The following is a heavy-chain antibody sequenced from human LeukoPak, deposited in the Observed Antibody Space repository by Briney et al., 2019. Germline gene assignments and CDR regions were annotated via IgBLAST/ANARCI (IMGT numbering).Heavy chain of an antibody. J-gene: IGHJ6*03. Sequence: ASETLSLTCAVYGGSFSGYYWSWIRQPPGKGLEWIGEINHSGSTNYNPSLKSRVTISVDTSKNQFSLKLSSVTAADTAVYYCARGVVRMGYSSGWVSSRAGDYYYYMDVWGKGTTVTISS. CDR2: INHSGST. V-gene: IGHV4-34*01. D-gene: IGHD6-19*01. CDR1: GGSFSGYY. CDR3: ARGVVRMGYSSGWVSSRAGDYYYYMDV.